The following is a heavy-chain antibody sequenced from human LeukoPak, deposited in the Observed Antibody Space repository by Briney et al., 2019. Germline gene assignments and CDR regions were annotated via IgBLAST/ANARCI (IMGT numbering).Heavy chain of an antibody. CDR1: GGTFSSYA. D-gene: IGHD2-15*01. V-gene: IGHV1-69*05. CDR3: ARDGYCSGGSCYSLDY. J-gene: IGHJ4*02. Sequence: SVKVSCKASGGTFSSYAISWVRQAPGQGLEWMGRIIPIFGTANYAQKFQGRATITTDESTSTAYMELSSLRSEDTAVYYCARDGYCSGGSCYSLDYWGQGTLVTVSS. CDR2: IIPIFGTA.